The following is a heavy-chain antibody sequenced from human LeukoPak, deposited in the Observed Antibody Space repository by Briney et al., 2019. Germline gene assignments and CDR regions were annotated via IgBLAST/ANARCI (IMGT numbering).Heavy chain of an antibody. V-gene: IGHV3-23*01. Sequence: GGSLRLSCAASGFTFSSYAMSWVRQAPGKGLEWVSAISGSGGSTYYADSVKGRFTISRDNSKNTLYLQMNSLRAEDTAVYYCAKDRRDGYNGRTHFDYWGQGTLVTVSS. J-gene: IGHJ4*02. CDR2: ISGSGGST. CDR1: GFTFSSYA. D-gene: IGHD5-24*01. CDR3: AKDRRDGYNGRTHFDY.